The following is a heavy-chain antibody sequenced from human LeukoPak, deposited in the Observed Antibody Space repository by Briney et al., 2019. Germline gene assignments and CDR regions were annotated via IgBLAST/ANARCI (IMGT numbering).Heavy chain of an antibody. CDR1: GGSISSGDYY. Sequence: SETLSLTCTVSGGSISSGDYYWSWIRQPPGKGLEWIGYIYYSGSTYYTPSLKSRVPISVDTSKNQFSLKLSSVTAADTAVYYCAREGGFYCSSTSCYGLDYWGQGTLVTVSS. J-gene: IGHJ4*02. D-gene: IGHD2-2*01. V-gene: IGHV4-30-4*08. CDR2: IYYSGST. CDR3: AREGGFYCSSTSCYGLDY.